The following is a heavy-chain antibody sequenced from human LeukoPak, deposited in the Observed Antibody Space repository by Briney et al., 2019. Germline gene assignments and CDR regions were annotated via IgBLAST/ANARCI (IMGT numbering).Heavy chain of an antibody. J-gene: IGHJ5*02. Sequence: QTGGSLRLSCAASGFTVSSNYMSWVRQAPGKGLEWVSVIYSGGSTYYADSVKGRFTISRDNSKSTLYLQMNSLRAEDTAVYYCARDYYDTSGYLDGLGYNWFDPWGQGTLVTVSS. CDR1: GFTVSSNY. CDR3: ARDYYDTSGYLDGLGYNWFDP. CDR2: IYSGGST. V-gene: IGHV3-53*01. D-gene: IGHD3-22*01.